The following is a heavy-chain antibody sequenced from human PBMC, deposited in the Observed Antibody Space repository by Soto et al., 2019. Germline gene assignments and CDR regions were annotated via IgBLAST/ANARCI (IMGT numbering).Heavy chain of an antibody. V-gene: IGHV3-48*01. CDR2: ISSSSSVL. CDR1: GFILSDCA. Sequence: EVHLVESGGGLVQPGGSLRLSCATSGFILSDCAMNWVRQAPGKGLECVSYISSSSSVLDYADSVKGRFTVSRDNARYSLYLQINSLRAEETAVYYCARDISWGSNWYYYMDVWGKGTTVTVSS. CDR3: ARDISWGSNWYYYMDV. J-gene: IGHJ6*03. D-gene: IGHD7-27*01.